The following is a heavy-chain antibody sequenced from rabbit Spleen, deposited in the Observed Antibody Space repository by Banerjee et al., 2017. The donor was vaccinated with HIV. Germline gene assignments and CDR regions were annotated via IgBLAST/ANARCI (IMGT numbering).Heavy chain of an antibody. D-gene: IGHD1-1*01. V-gene: IGHV1S45*01. CDR1: GVSLNDKDV. CDR2: IYAGSSGST. Sequence: EQLEESGGGLVKPEGSLTLTCKASGVSLNDKDVMCWVRQAPGKGLEWIACIYAGSSGSTYYATWAKGRFTISKTSSTTVTLQMTSLTAADTATYFCARDLVAVIGWNFNLWGQGTLVTVS. J-gene: IGHJ4*01. CDR3: ARDLVAVIGWNFNL.